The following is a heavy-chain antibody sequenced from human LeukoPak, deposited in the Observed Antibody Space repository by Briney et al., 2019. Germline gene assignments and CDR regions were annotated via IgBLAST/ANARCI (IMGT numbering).Heavy chain of an antibody. CDR3: ARRVVVPAAPYYFDY. V-gene: IGHV3-21*01. CDR1: GFTFSNYG. Sequence: PGGSLRLSCAASGFTFSNYGMNWVRQAPGKGLEWVSPITSRSSYIYYADSMKGRFTISRDNAKNTLYLQMNSLRAEDTAVYYCARRVVVPAAPYYFDYWSQGTLVTVSS. J-gene: IGHJ4*02. D-gene: IGHD2-2*01. CDR2: ITSRSSYI.